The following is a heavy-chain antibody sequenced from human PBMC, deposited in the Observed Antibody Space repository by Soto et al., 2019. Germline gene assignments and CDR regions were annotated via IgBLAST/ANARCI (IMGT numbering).Heavy chain of an antibody. CDR2: IKTDGTIT. D-gene: IGHD3-22*01. CDR1: GCTIITLC. CDR3: ARGGVIVVGLDV. J-gene: IGHJ6*02. V-gene: IGHV3-74*01. Sequence: PGGSQRLSCTVTGCTIITLCMHRIRKTPGKGLEWVSRIKTDGTITGYADSVKGRFTISRDNAKNTLYLQMNSLRAEDTAVYYCARGGVIVVGLDVWGQGSTVTVSS.